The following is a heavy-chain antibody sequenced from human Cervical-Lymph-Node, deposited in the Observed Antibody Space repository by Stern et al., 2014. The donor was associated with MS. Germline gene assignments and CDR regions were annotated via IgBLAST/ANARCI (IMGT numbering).Heavy chain of an antibody. CDR1: GFTFSNYG. J-gene: IGHJ4*02. V-gene: IGHV3-33*01. Sequence: VQLLESGGGVVQPGRSLRLSCAASGFTFSNYGMHWVRQAPGKGLEWVAVIWYDGSNKYYADSVKGRFTISRDNSKNTLYLQMNSLRAEDTAVYYCARVTYDSSGYYDYWGQGTLVTVSS. CDR3: ARVTYDSSGYYDY. D-gene: IGHD3-22*01. CDR2: IWYDGSNK.